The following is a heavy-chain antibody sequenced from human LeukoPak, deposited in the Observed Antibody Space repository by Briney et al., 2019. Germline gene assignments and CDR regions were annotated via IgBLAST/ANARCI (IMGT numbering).Heavy chain of an antibody. CDR3: AREPVTTFYYFDY. Sequence: PSETLSLTCTVSGGSVSSGSYYWSWIRQPPGKGLEWIGYIYYSGSTNYNPSLKSRVTISVDTSKNQFSLKPSSVTAADTAVYYWAREPVTTFYYFDYWGQGTLVTVSS. D-gene: IGHD4-17*01. J-gene: IGHJ4*02. CDR2: IYYSGST. CDR1: GGSVSSGSYY. V-gene: IGHV4-61*01.